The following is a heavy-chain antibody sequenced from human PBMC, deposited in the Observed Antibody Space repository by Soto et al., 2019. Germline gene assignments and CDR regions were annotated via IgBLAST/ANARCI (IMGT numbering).Heavy chain of an antibody. CDR2: IGTAGNT. D-gene: IGHD3-10*01. V-gene: IGHV3-13*01. Sequence: GGSLRLSCAASGFIFSIYDMHWVRQPKGKGLEWVSAIGTAGNTYYPDSVKGRFTISRENAQNSLYLQLNSLRAGDTAVYYCARAARASYHNIDFWGLGTLVTVSS. CDR1: GFIFSIYD. CDR3: ARAARASYHNIDF. J-gene: IGHJ4*02.